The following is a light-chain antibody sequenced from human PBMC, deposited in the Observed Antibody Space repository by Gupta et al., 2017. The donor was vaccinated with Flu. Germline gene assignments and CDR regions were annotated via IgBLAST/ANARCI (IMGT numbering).Light chain of an antibody. Sequence: ALGQASSSTCGGNNIENRNVHCYQQKPGQAHVLVIYRDISRPAGIPERFSGTNSGNTATLTISGAQAGDEADYYCQVWDSSTEVFGGGTKLTVL. V-gene: IGLV3-9*01. J-gene: IGLJ2*01. CDR2: RDI. CDR1: NIENRN. CDR3: QVWDSSTEV.